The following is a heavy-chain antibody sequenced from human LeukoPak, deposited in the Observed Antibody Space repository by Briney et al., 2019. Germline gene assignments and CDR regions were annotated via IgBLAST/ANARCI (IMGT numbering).Heavy chain of an antibody. V-gene: IGHV4-34*01. D-gene: IGHD6-13*01. CDR2: INHSGST. Sequence: GSLRLSCAASGFTFSSYSMNWVRQPPGKGLEWIGEINHSGSTNYNPSLKSRVTISVDTSKNQFSLKLSSVTAADTAVYYCARGLPDSSPYAFDIWGQGTMVTVSS. J-gene: IGHJ3*02. CDR1: GFTFSSYS. CDR3: ARGLPDSSPYAFDI.